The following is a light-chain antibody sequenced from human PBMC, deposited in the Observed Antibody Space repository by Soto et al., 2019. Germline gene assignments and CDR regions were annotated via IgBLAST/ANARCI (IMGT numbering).Light chain of an antibody. Sequence: QSALTQPASVSGSPGQSITISCTGTSSDVGGYNYVSWYQQHPGKAPKLMIYEVSNRPSGMSNRFSGSKSGNTASLTISGLHAEDEADYYCSSYTGISPPYVVGAGTKRTVL. CDR1: SSDVGGYNY. CDR2: EVS. V-gene: IGLV2-14*01. CDR3: SSYTGISPPYV. J-gene: IGLJ1*01.